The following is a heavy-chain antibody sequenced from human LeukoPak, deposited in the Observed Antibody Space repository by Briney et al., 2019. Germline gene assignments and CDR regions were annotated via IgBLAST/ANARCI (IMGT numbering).Heavy chain of an antibody. J-gene: IGHJ4*02. CDR3: ARDFRDLPSYSSGWYLEDY. CDR1: GFTFGDYA. Sequence: PGGSLRLPCTASGFTFGDYAMSWVRQAPGKGLEWVGFIRSKAYGGTTEYAASVKGRFTISRDNAKNSLYLQMNSLRAEDTAVYYCARDFRDLPSYSSGWYLEDYWGQGTLVTVSS. V-gene: IGHV3-49*04. D-gene: IGHD6-19*01. CDR2: IRSKAYGGTT.